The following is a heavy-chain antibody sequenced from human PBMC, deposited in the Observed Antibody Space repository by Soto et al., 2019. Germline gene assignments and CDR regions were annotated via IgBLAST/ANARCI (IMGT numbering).Heavy chain of an antibody. CDR1: GFTLRGYS. CDR3: AIQRYYYYSSGYCHGVDV. D-gene: IGHD3-22*01. J-gene: IGHJ6*04. V-gene: IGHV3-21*01. Sequence: EVQLVESGGGLVKPGGSLRLSCAASGFTLRGYSMTWVRQASGKGLEWVSFISSNSNRIFYGDSVKGRFTISRDDAKTALYLDMNTLGAEDTALYHCAIQRYYYYSSGYCHGVDVWGEGTTVTVSS. CDR2: ISSNSNRI.